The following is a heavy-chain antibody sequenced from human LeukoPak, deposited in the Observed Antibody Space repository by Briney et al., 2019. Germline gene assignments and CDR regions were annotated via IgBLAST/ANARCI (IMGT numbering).Heavy chain of an antibody. V-gene: IGHV4-4*02. D-gene: IGHD2-2*01. CDR1: GGSISSSNW. J-gene: IGHJ6*03. CDR3: ARQNFCRYCRSTSCYRPYDYYDMDV. Sequence: SETLSLTCAVSGGSISSSNWWSWVRQPPGKGLEWIGEIYHSGSTNYNPSLKSRVTISVDKSKNQFSLKLSSVTAADTTVYYCARQNFCRYCRSTSCYRPYDYYDMDVWGKGTTVTISS. CDR2: IYHSGST.